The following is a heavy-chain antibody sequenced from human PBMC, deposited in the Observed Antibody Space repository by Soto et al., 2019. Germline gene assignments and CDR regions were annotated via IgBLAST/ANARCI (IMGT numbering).Heavy chain of an antibody. Sequence: QVQLVQSGTEVMKPGASVKVSCRVSGYTFSDYYMHWVRQAPGQGVEWMGVINPSGGDTTYAPKFQGRVNMTRDTSTSMVYMELSSLRYDDTAVYYGARPTIAAASPFQHWGQGTLVIVSS. V-gene: IGHV1-46*01. CDR2: INPSGGDT. J-gene: IGHJ1*01. CDR1: GYTFSDYY. CDR3: ARPTIAAASPFQH. D-gene: IGHD6-13*01.